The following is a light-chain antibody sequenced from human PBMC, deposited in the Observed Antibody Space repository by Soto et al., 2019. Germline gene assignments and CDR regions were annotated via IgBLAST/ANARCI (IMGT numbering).Light chain of an antibody. Sequence: QSALTQPASVSGSPGQSITISCTGTSSDVGGYNYVSWYQQHPGKAPKLMIYDVSNRPSGVSNRFSGSKSGNTASLTISGLQAEDEADYYCSSYTSSSLGDVVFGGGTKVTVL. CDR2: DVS. V-gene: IGLV2-14*01. J-gene: IGLJ2*01. CDR3: SSYTSSSLGDVV. CDR1: SSDVGGYNY.